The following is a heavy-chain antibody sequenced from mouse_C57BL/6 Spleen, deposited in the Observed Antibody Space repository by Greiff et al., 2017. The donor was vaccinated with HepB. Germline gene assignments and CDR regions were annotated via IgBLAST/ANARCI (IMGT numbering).Heavy chain of an antibody. J-gene: IGHJ3*01. CDR1: GYTFTSYW. Sequence: QVQLKQPGAELVRPGTSVKLSCKASGYTFTSYWMHWVKQRPGQGLEWIGVIDPSDSYTNYNQKFKGKATLTVDTSSSTAYMQLSSLTSEDSAVYYCARLDSSGPWFAYWGQGTLVTVSA. CDR3: ARLDSSGPWFAY. V-gene: IGHV1-59*01. CDR2: IDPSDSYT. D-gene: IGHD3-2*02.